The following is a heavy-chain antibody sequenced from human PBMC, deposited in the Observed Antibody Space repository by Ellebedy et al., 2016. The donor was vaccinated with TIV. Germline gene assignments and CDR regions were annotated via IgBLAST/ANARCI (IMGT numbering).Heavy chain of an antibody. V-gene: IGHV4-59*01. Sequence: MPSETLSLTCTVSGGSISSYYWSWIRQPPGKGLEWIGHIYNSGNTIYNPSLESRVTISVDTSKNQLSLKLTSVTAADTAVYYCAADVKGGSYRFDYWGQGTLVNVSS. CDR2: IYNSGNT. CDR1: GGSISSYY. J-gene: IGHJ4*02. CDR3: AADVKGGSYRFDY. D-gene: IGHD1-26*01.